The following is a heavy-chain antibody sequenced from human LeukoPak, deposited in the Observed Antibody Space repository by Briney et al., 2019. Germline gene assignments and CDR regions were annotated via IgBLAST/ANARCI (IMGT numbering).Heavy chain of an antibody. V-gene: IGHV3-23*01. CDR2: ISGSGSST. Sequence: GGSLRLSCAASVFTFTNYAMTWVRHAPGEGPEWVSGISGSGSSTYYAESVKDLFTISRDNSKTTLYLQMNYLRADATAVYYCAADQKATYGSGSAEEGDYWGQGTLVTVSS. J-gene: IGHJ4*02. CDR1: VFTFTNYA. CDR3: AADQKATYGSGSAEEGDY. D-gene: IGHD3-10*01.